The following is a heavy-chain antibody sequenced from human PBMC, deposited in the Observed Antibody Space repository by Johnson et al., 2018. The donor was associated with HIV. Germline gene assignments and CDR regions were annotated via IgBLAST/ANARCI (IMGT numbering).Heavy chain of an antibody. J-gene: IGHJ3*02. CDR3: AKGLGGAFDI. D-gene: IGHD3-16*01. V-gene: IGHV3-30*18. CDR2: ISYDGSNK. Sequence: QVQLVESGGGVVQPGRSLRLSCAASGFTFSSYGMHWVRQAPGKGLEWVAVISYDGSNKYYADSVRGRFTISRDNSKNTLYLQMNSLRAEDTAVYYCAKGLGGAFDIWGHGTKVSVSS. CDR1: GFTFSSYG.